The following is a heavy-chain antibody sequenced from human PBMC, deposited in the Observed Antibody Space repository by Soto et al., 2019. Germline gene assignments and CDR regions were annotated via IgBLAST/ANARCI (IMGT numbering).Heavy chain of an antibody. CDR3: ARDVQRPLVH. Sequence: GASVKVSCKASGYTFTTYAIHWVRQAPGQRLEWMGWINAGNGNTKYSQKFQGRVTITADESTSTAYMELSSLRSEDTAVYYCARDVQRPLVHWGQGTLVTVSS. J-gene: IGHJ4*02. V-gene: IGHV1-3*01. CDR1: GYTFTTYA. CDR2: INAGNGNT.